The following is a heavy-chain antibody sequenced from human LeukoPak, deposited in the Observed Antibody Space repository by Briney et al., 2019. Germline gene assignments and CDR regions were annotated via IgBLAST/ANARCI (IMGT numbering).Heavy chain of an antibody. Sequence: GGSLRLSCAASGFTFSSYWMSWVRQAPGKGLEWVANIKQDGSEKYYVDSVKGRFTISRDNAKNSLYLQMNSLRAEDTAVYYCAREMGLLWFSGYYMDVWGKGTTVTVSS. CDR2: IKQDGSEK. CDR1: GFTFSSYW. D-gene: IGHD3-10*01. J-gene: IGHJ6*03. CDR3: AREMGLLWFSGYYMDV. V-gene: IGHV3-7*01.